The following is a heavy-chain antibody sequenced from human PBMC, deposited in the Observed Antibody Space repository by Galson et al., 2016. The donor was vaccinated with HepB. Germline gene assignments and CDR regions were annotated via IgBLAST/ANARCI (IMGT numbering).Heavy chain of an antibody. CDR2: ISDTGRTT. D-gene: IGHD3-22*01. Sequence: SLRLSCAASEFSFSYYEMNWVRQAPGKGLEWVSYISDTGRTTNYADSVKGRFTTSRDNVKKLLYLQMNSLGAEDTAVYYCARDGVRDYDSSVYYHYWYFDRWGRGTLVTVSS. CDR1: EFSFSYYE. V-gene: IGHV3-48*03. J-gene: IGHJ2*01. CDR3: ARDGVRDYDSSVYYHYWYFDR.